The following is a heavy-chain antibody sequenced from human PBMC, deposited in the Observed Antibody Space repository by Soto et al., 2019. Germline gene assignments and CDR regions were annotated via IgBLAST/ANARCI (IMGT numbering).Heavy chain of an antibody. J-gene: IGHJ3*02. Sequence: ASVKFSCKASGYTLTSYDSNWLRQATRQGLEWMGWMNPNSGNTGYAQKFEGRVTITRDTSASTAYMELSSLRSEDTAVYYCARPGRYDFWSGSPADAFDIWGQGTMVTVSS. CDR2: MNPNSGNT. CDR3: ARPGRYDFWSGSPADAFDI. D-gene: IGHD3-3*01. CDR1: GYTLTSYD. V-gene: IGHV1-8*01.